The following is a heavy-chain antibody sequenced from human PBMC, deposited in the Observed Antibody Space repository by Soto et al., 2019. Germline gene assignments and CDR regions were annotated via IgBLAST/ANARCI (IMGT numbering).Heavy chain of an antibody. D-gene: IGHD6-6*01. Sequence: GGSLRLSCAASGFTFSSYAMSWVRQAPGKGLEWVSAISGSGGSTYYADSVKGRFTISRDNSKNTLYLQMNSLRAEDTAVYYCAKDQDIAARPAYYYYGMDVWGQGTTVTVS. CDR3: AKDQDIAARPAYYYYGMDV. J-gene: IGHJ6*02. CDR2: ISGSGGST. CDR1: GFTFSSYA. V-gene: IGHV3-23*01.